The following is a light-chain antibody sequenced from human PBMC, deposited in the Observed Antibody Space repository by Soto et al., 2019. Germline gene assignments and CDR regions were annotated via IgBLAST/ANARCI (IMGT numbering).Light chain of an antibody. V-gene: IGKV1-27*01. J-gene: IGKJ1*01. CDR2: AAS. CDR3: QKYNSAPWT. Sequence: DIQMTQSPSSLSASVEDRVTITCRASQGISNYLAWYQQKPGKVPKLLIYAASTLQSGVQSRFSGSGSGTNLTLTISSLQPEDVATYCCQKYNSAPWTFGQGTKVDI. CDR1: QGISNY.